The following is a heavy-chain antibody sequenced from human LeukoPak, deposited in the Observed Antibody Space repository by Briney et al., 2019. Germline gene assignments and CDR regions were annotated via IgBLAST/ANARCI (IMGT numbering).Heavy chain of an antibody. CDR1: GFTFSSYA. V-gene: IGHV3-7*01. J-gene: IGHJ6*03. D-gene: IGHD2-2*02. CDR3: ARDRYCSSTSCYTGEYYYYYMDV. Sequence: GGSLRLSCAASGFTFSSYAMSWVRQAPGKGLEWVANIKQDGSEKYYVDSVKGRFTISRDNAKNSLYLQMNSLRAEDTAVYYCARDRYCSSTSCYTGEYYYYYMDVWGKGTTVTVSS. CDR2: IKQDGSEK.